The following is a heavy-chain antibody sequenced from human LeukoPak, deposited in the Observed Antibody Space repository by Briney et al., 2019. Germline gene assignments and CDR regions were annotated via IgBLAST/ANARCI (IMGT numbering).Heavy chain of an antibody. Sequence: GASVKVSCKVTGYTLTELSMHWVRQAPGQGLEWMGRINPDSGGTNYAQKFQGRVTMTRDTSISTAYMELSRLRSDDTAVYYCARALSYYYDSSGYYHRTLESYYFDYWGQGTLVTVSS. D-gene: IGHD3-22*01. CDR1: GYTLTELS. J-gene: IGHJ4*02. CDR2: INPDSGGT. V-gene: IGHV1-2*06. CDR3: ARALSYYYDSSGYYHRTLESYYFDY.